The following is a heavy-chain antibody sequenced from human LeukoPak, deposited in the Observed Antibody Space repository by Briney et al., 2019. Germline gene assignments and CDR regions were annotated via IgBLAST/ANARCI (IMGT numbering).Heavy chain of an antibody. J-gene: IGHJ4*02. D-gene: IGHD1-26*01. CDR2: IYYSGST. CDR3: ARGFSGGSYYYFDY. V-gene: IGHV4-59*01. CDR1: GGSISSYY. Sequence: PSETLSLTCTVSGGSISSYYWSSLRQPPGKGLEWIGYIYYSGSTNYNPSLKSRVTISVDTSKNQFSLKLSSVTAADTAVYYCARGFSGGSYYYFDYWGQGTLVTVSS.